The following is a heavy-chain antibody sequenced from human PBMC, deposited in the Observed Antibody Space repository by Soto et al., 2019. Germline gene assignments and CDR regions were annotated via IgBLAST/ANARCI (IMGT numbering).Heavy chain of an antibody. CDR2: IYPVDPDT. CDR3: AIVVVTYYVDY. CDR1: GYSFTIYW. D-gene: IGHD3-22*01. Sequence: GESLKISCKGSGYSFTIYWIGWVRQMPGKGLEWIGIIYPVDPDTRYSPSFQGQVTISADTTIRTAYNQRRSLTAADTAIDYFAIVVVTYYVDYWGHGTLVSVSS. V-gene: IGHV5-51*01. J-gene: IGHJ4*01.